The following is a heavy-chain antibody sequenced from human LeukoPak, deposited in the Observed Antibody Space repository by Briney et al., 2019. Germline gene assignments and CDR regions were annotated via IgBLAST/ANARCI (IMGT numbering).Heavy chain of an antibody. CDR1: GYTFTSYV. V-gene: IGHV1-18*01. CDR2: ISAYNGNT. CDR3: ARDRVVVVPAAHYYYYYYMDV. D-gene: IGHD2-2*01. Sequence: ASVKVSCKASGYTFTSYVISWVRQAPGQGLEWMGCISAYNGNTNYAQKLQGRVTMTTDTSTSTAYMELRSLRSDDTAVYYCARDRVVVVPAAHYYYYYYMDVWGKGTTVTVSS. J-gene: IGHJ6*03.